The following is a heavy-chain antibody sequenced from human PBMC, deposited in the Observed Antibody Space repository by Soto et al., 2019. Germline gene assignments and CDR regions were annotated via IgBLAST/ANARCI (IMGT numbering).Heavy chain of an antibody. CDR3: ATWHEREHAYDV. CDR1: GFTISGKKY. D-gene: IGHD1-1*01. V-gene: IGHV3-53*01. CDR2: LYDLDGS. J-gene: IGHJ3*01. Sequence: DVQLVESGGGLIQPGESLRLSCADSGFTISGKKYVAWVRQAPGKGLEWVSALYDLDGSFYAASVKGRFTTSSDSSKTTVYLRMNDLRPDDTAVYYCATWHEREHAYDVWGQGTTVTVSS.